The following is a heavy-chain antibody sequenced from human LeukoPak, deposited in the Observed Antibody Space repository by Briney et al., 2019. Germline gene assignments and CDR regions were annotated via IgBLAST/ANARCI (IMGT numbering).Heavy chain of an antibody. CDR2: IIPILGIA. V-gene: IGHV1-69*04. CDR1: GGTFSSYA. J-gene: IGHJ4*02. CDR3: ARWVAATPYYFDY. D-gene: IGHD2-15*01. Sequence: ASVKVSCKASGGTFSSYAISWVRQAPGQGLEWMGRIIPILGIANYAQKFQGRVTITADKSTSTAYMELSSLRSEDTAVYYCARWVAATPYYFDYWGQGTRVTVSS.